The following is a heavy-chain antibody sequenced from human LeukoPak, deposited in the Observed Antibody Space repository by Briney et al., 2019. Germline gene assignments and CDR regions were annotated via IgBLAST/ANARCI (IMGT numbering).Heavy chain of an antibody. J-gene: IGHJ4*02. D-gene: IGHD3-22*01. CDR1: GFTFSNAW. V-gene: IGHV3-15*01. CDR3: NTKISYYYDSSGFDY. Sequence: PGGSLRLSCAASGFTFSNAWMSWVRQAPGKGLEWVGRIKSKTDGGTTDYAAPVKGRFTISRDDSKNTLYLQMNSLKTEDTAVYYCNTKISYYYDSSGFDYWGQGTLVTVSS. CDR2: IKSKTDGGTT.